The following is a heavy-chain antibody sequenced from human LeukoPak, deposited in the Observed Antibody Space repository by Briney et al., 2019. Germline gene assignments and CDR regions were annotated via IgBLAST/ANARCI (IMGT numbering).Heavy chain of an antibody. Sequence: RASETLSLTCTVSGGSISSYFWSWIRQPPGKGLEWIGYIYYSGNTNYNPSLKSRVTISVDTSKNQFSLKLSSVTAADTAVYYCARAPYGSGFDYWGQGTLVTVSS. CDR2: IYYSGNT. CDR3: ARAPYGSGFDY. J-gene: IGHJ4*02. CDR1: GGSISSYF. V-gene: IGHV4-59*01. D-gene: IGHD3-10*01.